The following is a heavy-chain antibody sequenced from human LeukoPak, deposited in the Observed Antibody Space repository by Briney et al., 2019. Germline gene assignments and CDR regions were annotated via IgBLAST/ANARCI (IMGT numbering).Heavy chain of an antibody. CDR1: GFTFDDYA. CDR3: ARDQGNWNIDY. Sequence: SLRLSCAASGFTFDDYAMHWVRQAPGKGLEWVSGISWNSGSIGYADSVKGRFTISRDNAKNSLYLQMNSLRAEDTAVYYCARDQGNWNIDYWGQGTLVTVSS. D-gene: IGHD1/OR15-1a*01. CDR2: ISWNSGSI. J-gene: IGHJ4*02. V-gene: IGHV3-9*01.